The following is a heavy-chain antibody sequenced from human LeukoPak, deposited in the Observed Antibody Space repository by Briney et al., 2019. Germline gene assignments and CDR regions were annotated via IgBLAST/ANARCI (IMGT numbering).Heavy chain of an antibody. CDR3: AKAPDSGYDFPDY. Sequence: GGSLRLSCAASGFTFSSYGMHWVRQAPGKGLEWVAVISYDGSNKYYADSVKGRFTISRDNSKNTLYLQMNSLRAEDTAVYYCAKAPDSGYDFPDYWGQGTLVTVSS. D-gene: IGHD5-12*01. CDR2: ISYDGSNK. V-gene: IGHV3-30*18. J-gene: IGHJ4*02. CDR1: GFTFSSYG.